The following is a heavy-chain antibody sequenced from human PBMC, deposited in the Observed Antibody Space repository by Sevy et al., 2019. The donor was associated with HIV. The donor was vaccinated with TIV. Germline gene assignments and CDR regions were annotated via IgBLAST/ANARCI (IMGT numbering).Heavy chain of an antibody. Sequence: ASVKVSCKASGYTFTTFGINWVRQAPGQGLEWMAWINIYNGNTIYAQNLQGRVTLTRDTSTNTAYMELRSLTSDDTAVYYCARMRNLGEPSDPWGQGALVTVSS. V-gene: IGHV1-18*01. CDR1: GYTFTTFG. CDR3: ARMRNLGEPSDP. CDR2: INIYNGNT. J-gene: IGHJ5*02. D-gene: IGHD3-16*01.